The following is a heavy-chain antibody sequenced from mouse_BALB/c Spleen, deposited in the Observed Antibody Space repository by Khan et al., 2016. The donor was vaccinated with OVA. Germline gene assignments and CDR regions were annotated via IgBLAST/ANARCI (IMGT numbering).Heavy chain of an antibody. J-gene: IGHJ3*01. CDR3: ARSGKLGLRWGFTY. Sequence: QVQLQQPGAELARPGASVKMSCKTSGYTFTTYTLHWVKQRPGRSLEWIGYINPSNDYTNYNQKFKDKSTLTADKSSSTAYMQLSSLTSEDSAVYYCARSGKLGLRWGFTYWGQGTLVTVAA. CDR2: INPSNDYT. V-gene: IGHV1-4*01. CDR1: GYTFTTYT. D-gene: IGHD3-1*01.